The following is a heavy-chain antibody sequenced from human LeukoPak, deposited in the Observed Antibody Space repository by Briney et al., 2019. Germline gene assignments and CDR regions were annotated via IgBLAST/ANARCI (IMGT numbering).Heavy chain of an antibody. D-gene: IGHD3-22*01. CDR1: GFTFSSYA. Sequence: PGGSLRLSCAASGFTFSSYAMHWVRQAPGKGLEWVAFIQFDESSKNYADSVKGRFTISRDNSKNTVYLQVNSLRAEDTAVYYCAKEDGTVVVSTFGDWGQGTLVTVSS. J-gene: IGHJ4*02. CDR2: IQFDESSK. V-gene: IGHV3-30*02. CDR3: AKEDGTVVVSTFGD.